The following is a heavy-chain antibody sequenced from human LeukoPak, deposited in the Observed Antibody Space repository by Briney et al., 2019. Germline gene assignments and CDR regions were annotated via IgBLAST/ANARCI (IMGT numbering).Heavy chain of an antibody. J-gene: IGHJ4*02. CDR1: GGSFSGYY. CDR3: ARGGWFPYFDY. V-gene: IGHV4-34*01. D-gene: IGHD3-10*01. CDR2: INHSGST. Sequence: PSETLSLTCAVYGGSFSGYYWSWIRQPPGKGLEWIGEINHSGSTNYNPSLKSRVTISVDTSKNQFSLKLSSVTAADTAVYYCARGGWFPYFDYWGQGTLVTVSS.